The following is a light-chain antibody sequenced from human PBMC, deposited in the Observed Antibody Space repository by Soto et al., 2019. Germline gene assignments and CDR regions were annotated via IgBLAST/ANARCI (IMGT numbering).Light chain of an antibody. CDR1: QSVSSN. J-gene: IGKJ1*01. Sequence: EIVMTQSPATLSVSPGERATLSCRASQSVSSNLAWYQQKPGQAPRLLIYGASTRATGIPARFSGSGSGTEFTLTIRSLQSEDFAVYYCQQYYNWPWTFGQGTKVEIK. V-gene: IGKV3-15*01. CDR3: QQYYNWPWT. CDR2: GAS.